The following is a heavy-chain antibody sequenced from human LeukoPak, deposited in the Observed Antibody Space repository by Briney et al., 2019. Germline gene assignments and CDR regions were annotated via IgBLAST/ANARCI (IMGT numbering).Heavy chain of an antibody. CDR2: IYPGDSDT. CDR3: AIGSTYYDILTGLFKGNWFDP. CDR1: GYSLTSYW. V-gene: IGHV5-51*01. D-gene: IGHD3-9*01. J-gene: IGHJ5*02. Sequence: GESLKISCKGSGYSLTSYWIGWVRQMPGKGLEWMGIIYPGDSDTRYSPSFQGQVTISADKSISTAYLQWSSLKASDTAMYYCAIGSTYYDILTGLFKGNWFDPWGQGTLVTVSS.